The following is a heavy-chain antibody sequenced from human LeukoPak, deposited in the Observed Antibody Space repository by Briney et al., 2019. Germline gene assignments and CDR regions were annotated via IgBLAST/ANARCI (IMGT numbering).Heavy chain of an antibody. CDR2: IRYDGSNK. CDR3: ARGSYGSGSYYKNYYYYLDV. Sequence: GGSLRLSCAASGFIFNSYGMHWVRQAPGKGLEWVAFIRYDGSNKYYADSVKGRFTISRDNSKNTLYLQMSSLRTEDTAVYYCARGSYGSGSYYKNYYYYLDVCGKGTTVTISS. D-gene: IGHD3-10*01. J-gene: IGHJ6*03. CDR1: GFIFNSYG. V-gene: IGHV3-30*02.